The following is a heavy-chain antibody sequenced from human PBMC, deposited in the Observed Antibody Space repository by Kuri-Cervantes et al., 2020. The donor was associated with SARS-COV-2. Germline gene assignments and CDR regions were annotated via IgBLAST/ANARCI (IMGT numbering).Heavy chain of an antibody. CDR1: GGSISSGNYY. V-gene: IGHV4-39*07. CDR3: AGSSKYYYYMDV. Sequence: SETLSLTCTVSGGSISSGNYYWSWIRQPPGKGLEWIGEINHSGSTNYNPSLKSRVTISVDTSKNQFSLKLSSVTAADTAVYYCAGSSKYYYYMDVWGKGTTVTVSS. J-gene: IGHJ6*03. D-gene: IGHD2-2*01. CDR2: INHSGST.